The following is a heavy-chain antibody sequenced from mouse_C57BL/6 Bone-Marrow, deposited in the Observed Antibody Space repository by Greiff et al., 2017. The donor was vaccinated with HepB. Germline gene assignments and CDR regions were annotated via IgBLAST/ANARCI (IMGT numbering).Heavy chain of an antibody. Sequence: VQLQQSGPELVKPGASVKIPCKASGYTFTDYNMDWVKQSHGKSLEWIGDINPNHGGTIYNQKFKGKATLTVDKSSSTAYMELSSLTSEDTAVYYCASEDYSNFLNFDVWGTGTSVTVSS. CDR2: INPNHGGT. CDR3: ASEDYSNFLNFDV. V-gene: IGHV1-18*01. CDR1: GYTFTDYN. D-gene: IGHD2-5*01. J-gene: IGHJ1*03.